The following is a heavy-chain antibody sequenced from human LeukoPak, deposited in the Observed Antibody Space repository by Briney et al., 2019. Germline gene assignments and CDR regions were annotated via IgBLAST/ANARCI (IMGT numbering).Heavy chain of an antibody. Sequence: PGGSLRLSCAASGFTFSSYEMNWVRQAPGKGLEWVSYISSSGSTIYYADSVKGRFTISRDTSKNTLYLQMNSPRAEDTAVYYCAKDMYYDSSGPVFDYWGQGTLVTVSS. CDR1: GFTFSSYE. J-gene: IGHJ4*02. D-gene: IGHD3-22*01. CDR3: AKDMYYDSSGPVFDY. CDR2: ISSSGSTI. V-gene: IGHV3-48*03.